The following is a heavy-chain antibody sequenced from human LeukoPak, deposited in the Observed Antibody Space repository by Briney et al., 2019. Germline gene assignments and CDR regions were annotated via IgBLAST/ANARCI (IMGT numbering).Heavy chain of an antibody. CDR3: ARVDIYYDFWSGYYRSSVVDY. CDR1: GYRFTSYG. D-gene: IGHD3-3*01. J-gene: IGHJ4*02. Sequence: GASVKVSCKASGYRFTSYGITWVRQAPGQGLEWMGWISGYNGYTHYAQKLQGRVTMTTDTSTSTAYMELRSLRSDDTAVYYCARVDIYYDFWSGYYRSSVVDYWGQGTLVTVSS. V-gene: IGHV1-18*01. CDR2: ISGYNGYT.